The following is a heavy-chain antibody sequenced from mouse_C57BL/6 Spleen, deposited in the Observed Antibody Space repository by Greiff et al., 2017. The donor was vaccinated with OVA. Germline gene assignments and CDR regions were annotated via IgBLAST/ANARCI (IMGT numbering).Heavy chain of an antibody. CDR1: GFTFSSYA. Sequence: EVKLVESGEGLVKPGGSLKLSCAASGFTFSSYAMSWVRQTPEKRLEWVAYISSGGDYIYYADTVKGRFTISRDNARNTLYLQMSSLKSEDTAMYYCTRADLTGTYYFDYWGQGTTLTVSS. CDR3: TRADLTGTYYFDY. V-gene: IGHV5-9-1*02. CDR2: ISSGGDYI. D-gene: IGHD4-1*01. J-gene: IGHJ2*01.